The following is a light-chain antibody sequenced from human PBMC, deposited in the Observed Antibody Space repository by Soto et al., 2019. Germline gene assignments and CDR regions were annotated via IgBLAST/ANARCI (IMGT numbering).Light chain of an antibody. Sequence: DIQMTQSPSSLSASVGDRVTITCRASQSISSSLNWYQQKPGKAPKLLIYAASSLQSGVPSRFSGSGSGTDFTLTISSLQPEDFATYYCQQANSFPLTFGPGTKVDN. CDR2: AAS. CDR1: QSISSS. V-gene: IGKV1-39*01. J-gene: IGKJ3*01. CDR3: QQANSFPLT.